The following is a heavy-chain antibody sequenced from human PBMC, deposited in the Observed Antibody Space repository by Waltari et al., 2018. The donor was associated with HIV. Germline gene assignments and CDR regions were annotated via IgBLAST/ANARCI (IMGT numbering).Heavy chain of an antibody. CDR3: ARAPCSGGSCRLFDY. J-gene: IGHJ4*02. CDR2: INPDGNSP. D-gene: IGHD2-15*01. V-gene: IGHV1-46*01. CDR1: GYTFISYY. Sequence: QVQLVQSGAEVKKPGASVKVSCKASGYTFISYYMHWVRQAPGQGLEWMGIINPDGNSPSYVQKFQGRLTMTRDTSTSTVYMELSSLRSEDTAVYYCARAPCSGGSCRLFDYWGQGTLVTVSS.